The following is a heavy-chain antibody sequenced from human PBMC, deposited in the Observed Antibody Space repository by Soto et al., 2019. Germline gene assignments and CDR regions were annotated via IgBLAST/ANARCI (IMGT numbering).Heavy chain of an antibody. CDR3: ARVADYDFWSGYYQDAFHX. Sequence: ASVKVSCKAAGDTFTGYYMHWVRQAPGQGLEWMGWINPTSGGTNYAHKFQGRVTMTRDTSISTAYMELSRLRSDDTAVYYCARVADYDFWSGYYQDAFHXWGQGTTVTVS. CDR1: GDTFTGYY. D-gene: IGHD3-3*01. CDR2: INPTSGGT. J-gene: IGHJ3*02. V-gene: IGHV1-2*07.